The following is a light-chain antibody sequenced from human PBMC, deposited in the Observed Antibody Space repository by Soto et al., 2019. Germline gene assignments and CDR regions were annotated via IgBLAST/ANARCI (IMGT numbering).Light chain of an antibody. Sequence: QSVLTQPHSLSGTPGQRFTISCSGSSSNIGSNVVNWYQQFPGRAPKVLLYTWNRRPSGVPDRFSGSKSGTSASLAISGLRSEDEAVYYCATWDDSLRGYVFGPGTKLTVL. V-gene: IGLV1-44*01. J-gene: IGLJ1*01. CDR3: ATWDDSLRGYV. CDR2: TWN. CDR1: SSNIGSNV.